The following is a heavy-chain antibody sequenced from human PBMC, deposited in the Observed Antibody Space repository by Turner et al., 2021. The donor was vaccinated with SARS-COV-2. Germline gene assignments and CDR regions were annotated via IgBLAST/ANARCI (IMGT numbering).Heavy chain of an antibody. CDR1: GGSFSGYY. CDR3: ARGIKGVLMSGSYYYYGMDV. CDR2: IIHSGST. D-gene: IGHD1-26*01. J-gene: IGHJ6*02. Sequence: QVQLQQSGAGLLKPSETLSLTCAVYGGSFSGYYWSWIRQPPGKGLEWIGEIIHSGSTNYNPSLKSRVTISVDTSKDQFSLKLCSVTAADTAVYYGARGIKGVLMSGSYYYYGMDVWGQGTTVTVSS. V-gene: IGHV4-34*01.